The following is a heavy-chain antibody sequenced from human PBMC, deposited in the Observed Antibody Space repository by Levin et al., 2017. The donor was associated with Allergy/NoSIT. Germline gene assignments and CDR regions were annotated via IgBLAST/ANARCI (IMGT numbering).Heavy chain of an antibody. D-gene: IGHD6-13*01. Sequence: PGGSLRLSCVASGFPFSTYGMHWVRQAPGKGLEWVSLIWYDGSNKYYADSVKGRFTISRDNSKNTLYLQVNSLRAEDTAVYYCARESAPRSYYYYGMDVWGQGTTVTVSS. J-gene: IGHJ6*02. CDR1: GFPFSTYG. CDR3: ARESAPRSYYYYGMDV. CDR2: IWYDGSNK. V-gene: IGHV3-33*01.